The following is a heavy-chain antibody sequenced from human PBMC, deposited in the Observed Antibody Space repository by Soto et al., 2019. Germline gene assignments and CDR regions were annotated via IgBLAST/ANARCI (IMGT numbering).Heavy chain of an antibody. CDR3: ARGRVVPTADYYGMDV. J-gene: IGHJ6*02. Sequence: QVQLVQSGAEVKKPGASVKVSCKASGYTFTSYGISWVRQAPGQGLEWMGWISAYNGNTKYAQKLQGRVTMTTDTSTSTAYMELRSLRSDDKAVYYCARGRVVPTADYYGMDVWGQGTTVTVSS. D-gene: IGHD2-2*01. CDR2: ISAYNGNT. V-gene: IGHV1-18*01. CDR1: GYTFTSYG.